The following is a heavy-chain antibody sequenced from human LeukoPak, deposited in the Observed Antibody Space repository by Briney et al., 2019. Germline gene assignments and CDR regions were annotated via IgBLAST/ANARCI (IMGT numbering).Heavy chain of an antibody. Sequence: GGSLRLSCAASGFTVSSNYMTWVRQAQGKGPEWVSVIYSGGSTYYADSVKGRFTISRDNSKNTLYLQMNSLRAEDTAVYYCTRNWGSDNWFDPWGQGTLVTVSS. V-gene: IGHV3-53*01. CDR2: IYSGGST. D-gene: IGHD7-27*01. CDR3: TRNWGSDNWFDP. J-gene: IGHJ5*02. CDR1: GFTVSSNY.